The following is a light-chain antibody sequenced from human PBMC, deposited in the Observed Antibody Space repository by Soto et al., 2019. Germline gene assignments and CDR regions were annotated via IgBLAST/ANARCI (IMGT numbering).Light chain of an antibody. Sequence: QSALTQPASVSGSPGQSITISCAGTSSDVGGYNYVSWYQQHPGKAPKLMIYEVNSRPSGVSNRFSGSKSGNTASLTISGLQAEDEADYYCNSYTTSSTLDVVFGGGTQLTVL. CDR2: EVN. CDR3: NSYTTSSTLDVV. V-gene: IGLV2-14*01. J-gene: IGLJ2*01. CDR1: SSDVGGYNY.